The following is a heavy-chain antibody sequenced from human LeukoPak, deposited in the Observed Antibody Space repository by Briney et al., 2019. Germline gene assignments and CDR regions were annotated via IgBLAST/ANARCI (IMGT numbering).Heavy chain of an antibody. V-gene: IGHV4-61*02. CDR3: ARARSGPARDYFDS. J-gene: IGHJ4*02. Sequence: SETLSLTCTVSGGSISSGSYYWSWIRQPAGKGLEWIGRIYVTGSTNYNPSLNSRVSISIDTSNNQFFVQLTSVTAADTAVYFCARARSGPARDYFDSWGQGILVTVSS. CDR1: GGSISSGSYY. CDR2: IYVTGST. D-gene: IGHD6-6*01.